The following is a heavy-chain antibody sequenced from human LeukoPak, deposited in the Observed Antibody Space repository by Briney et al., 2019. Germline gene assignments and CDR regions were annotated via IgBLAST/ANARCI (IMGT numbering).Heavy chain of an antibody. CDR2: IYHTGGA. J-gene: IGHJ4*02. V-gene: IGHV4-4*02. D-gene: IGHD1-26*01. CDR1: GVPIASHSW. CDR3: AYSRDFALDN. Sequence: PSGTLSLTCAVSGVPIASHSWWSWVRQPPGKGLEWIGEIYHTGGANYKPSLKSRATMSVDTSNNHFSLKLTSVTAADTAVYFCAYSRDFALDNWGQGTLVTVSS.